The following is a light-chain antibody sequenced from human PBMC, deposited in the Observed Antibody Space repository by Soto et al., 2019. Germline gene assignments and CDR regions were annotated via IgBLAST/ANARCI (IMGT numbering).Light chain of an antibody. CDR2: XAS. J-gene: IGKJ5*01. CDR1: QRLXSY. Sequence: IVLTQSPVTLSLSPGESFTLACRASQRLXSYLGWYQQKPGQAPRLLIYXASNRATGIPAMFSGSGSGTDFTLTISSLEPEDVAVYYCQQRSNWITFGQGTRLEIK. V-gene: IGKV3-11*01. CDR3: QQRSNWIT.